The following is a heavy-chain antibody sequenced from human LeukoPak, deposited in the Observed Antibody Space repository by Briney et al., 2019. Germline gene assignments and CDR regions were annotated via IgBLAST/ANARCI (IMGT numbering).Heavy chain of an antibody. CDR3: ARVYDSTYGMDV. D-gene: IGHD3-22*01. J-gene: IGHJ6*02. CDR2: IYSGGST. Sequence: GGSLRLSCAASGFTVSSNYMSWVRQAPGKGLERVSVIYSGGSTYYADSVKGRFTISRHNSKNTLYLQMNSLGAEDTAVYYCARVYDSTYGMDVWGQGTTVTVSS. V-gene: IGHV3-53*04. CDR1: GFTVSSNY.